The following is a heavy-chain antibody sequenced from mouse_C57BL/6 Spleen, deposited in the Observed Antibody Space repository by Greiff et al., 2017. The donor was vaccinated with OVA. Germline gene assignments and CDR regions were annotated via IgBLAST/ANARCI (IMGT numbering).Heavy chain of an antibody. CDR1: GYTFTSYW. D-gene: IGHD1-1*01. J-gene: IGHJ1*03. V-gene: IGHV1-69*01. CDR3: ARRYYGSSYGYFDV. CDR2: IDPSDSYT. Sequence: VQLQQPGAELVMPGASVKLSCKASGYTFTSYWMHWVKQRPGQGLEWIGEIDPSDSYTNYTQKFKGKFTLTVDKSSSTAYMQLSSLTSEDSAVYYCARRYYGSSYGYFDVWGTGTTVTVSS.